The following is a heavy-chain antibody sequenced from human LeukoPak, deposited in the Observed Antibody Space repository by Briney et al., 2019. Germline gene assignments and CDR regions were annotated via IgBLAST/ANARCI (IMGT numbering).Heavy chain of an antibody. CDR1: GFTFSSYG. CDR3: AKDRRWLPENYYFYYYMDV. CDR2: IRYDGSNK. J-gene: IGHJ6*03. Sequence: PGGSLRLSCAASGFTFSSYGMHWVRQAPGKGLEWVAFIRYDGSNKYYADSVKGRFTISRDNSKNTLYLQMDSLRGEDTAVYYCAKDRRWLPENYYFYYYMDVWGKGTTVTVSS. D-gene: IGHD4-17*01. V-gene: IGHV3-30*02.